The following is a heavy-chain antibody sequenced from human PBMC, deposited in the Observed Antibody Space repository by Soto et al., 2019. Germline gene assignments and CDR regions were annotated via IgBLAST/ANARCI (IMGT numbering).Heavy chain of an antibody. V-gene: IGHV3-30*18. J-gene: IGHJ4*02. Sequence: GGSLRLSCAASGFTFSSYGMHWVRQAPGKGLEWVAVISYDGSNKYYADSVKGRFTISRDNSKNTLYLQMNSLRAEDTAVYYCAKDRTSYCSSTSCYLVDYWGQGTLVTVSS. CDR3: AKDRTSYCSSTSCYLVDY. D-gene: IGHD2-2*01. CDR1: GFTFSSYG. CDR2: ISYDGSNK.